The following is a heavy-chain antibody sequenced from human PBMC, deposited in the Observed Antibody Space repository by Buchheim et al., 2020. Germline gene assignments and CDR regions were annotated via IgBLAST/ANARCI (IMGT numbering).Heavy chain of an antibody. CDR3: ARDRPAAIRATNWFDP. D-gene: IGHD2-2*02. J-gene: IGHJ5*02. CDR1: GYTFTSYG. CDR2: ISPYNGDT. V-gene: IGHV1-18*04. Sequence: QVQLVQSGDDVKKPGASVKVSCKASGYTFTSYGINWVRQAPGQGLEWMGWISPYNGDTNYAQNLQGRVTMATDTSTSTDYMELRSLRSDDTAVYYCARDRPAAIRATNWFDPWGQGTL.